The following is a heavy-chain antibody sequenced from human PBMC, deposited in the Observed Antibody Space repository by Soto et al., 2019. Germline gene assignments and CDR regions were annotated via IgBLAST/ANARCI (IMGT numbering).Heavy chain of an antibody. CDR2: IRSKANSYAT. CDR1: GFTFSGSA. CDR3: TRHVGIWFGELYYYGMDV. D-gene: IGHD3-10*01. V-gene: IGHV3-73*02. J-gene: IGHJ6*02. Sequence: VQLVESGGGLVQPGGSLKLSCAASGFTFSGSAMHWVRQASGKGLEWVGRIRSKANSYATAYAASVKGRFTISRDDSKNTAYLQMNSLKTEDTAVYYCTRHVGIWFGELYYYGMDVWGQGTTVTVSS.